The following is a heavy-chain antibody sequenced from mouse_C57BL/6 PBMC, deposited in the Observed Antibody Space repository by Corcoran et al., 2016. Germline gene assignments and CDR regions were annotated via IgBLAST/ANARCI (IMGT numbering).Heavy chain of an antibody. J-gene: IGHJ2*01. CDR2: INPNNGGT. V-gene: IGHV1-26*01. CDR3: ARDSSGYVNYFDY. D-gene: IGHD3-2*02. CDR1: GYTFTDYY. Sequence: EVQLQQSGPELVKPGASVTISCKASGYTFTDYYMNWVKQSHGKSLEWIGDINPNNGGTSYNQKFKGKATLTVDKSSSTAYMELRSLTSEDSAVYYCARDSSGYVNYFDYWGQGTTLTVSS.